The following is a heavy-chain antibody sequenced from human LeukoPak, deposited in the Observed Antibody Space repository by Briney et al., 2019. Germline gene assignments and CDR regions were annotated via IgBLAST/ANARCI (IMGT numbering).Heavy chain of an antibody. J-gene: IGHJ3*02. CDR3: ARAPILRYFDWLLTLETPSDAFDI. D-gene: IGHD3-9*01. V-gene: IGHV1-18*01. CDR1: GYTFTSYG. Sequence: ASVKVSCKASGYTFTSYGISWVRQAPGQGLEWMGWISAYNGNTNYAQKLQGRVTMTTDTSTSTAYMELRSLRSDDTAVYYCARAPILRYFDWLLTLETPSDAFDIWGQGTMVTVSS. CDR2: ISAYNGNT.